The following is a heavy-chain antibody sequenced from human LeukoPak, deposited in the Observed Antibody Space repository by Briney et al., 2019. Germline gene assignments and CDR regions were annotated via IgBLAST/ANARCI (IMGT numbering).Heavy chain of an antibody. D-gene: IGHD3-9*01. CDR3: ARDLDILTGYGAFDI. Sequence: PGGSLRLSCVASGFTFSSYWMSWVRQAPGKGLEWVANIKQDGSEKYYVDSVKGRFTISRDNAKNSLYLQMNSLRAEDTAVYYCARDLDILTGYGAFDIWGQGTMVTVSS. V-gene: IGHV3-7*01. CDR1: GFTFSSYW. J-gene: IGHJ3*02. CDR2: IKQDGSEK.